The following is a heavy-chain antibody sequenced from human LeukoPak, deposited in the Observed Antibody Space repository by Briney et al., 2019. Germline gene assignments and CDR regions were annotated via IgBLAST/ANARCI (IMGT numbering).Heavy chain of an antibody. CDR1: GFTFSSYA. J-gene: IGHJ4*02. CDR3: AKSAGYTASQVDS. D-gene: IGHD6-13*01. CDR2: ISGSAGHT. V-gene: IGHV3-23*01. Sequence: GVSLRLSCAASGFTFSSYAMSWVRQAPGKGLEWCSGISGSAGHTYYADSVKGRFTISRDNSKNTLYLQMNSLRADDTAVYYCAKSAGYTASQVDSWGQGTLVTVSS.